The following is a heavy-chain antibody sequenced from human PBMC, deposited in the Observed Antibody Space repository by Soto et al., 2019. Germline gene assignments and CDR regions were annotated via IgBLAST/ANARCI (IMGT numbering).Heavy chain of an antibody. J-gene: IGHJ4*02. Sequence: ASVKVSCKASGYTFTSYGISWVRQAPGQGHEWMGWISAYNGNTNYAQKLQGRVTMTTDTSTSTAYMELRSLRSDDTAVYYCARDGYYYDSSGTFDYWGQGTLVTVSS. V-gene: IGHV1-18*01. D-gene: IGHD3-22*01. CDR3: ARDGYYYDSSGTFDY. CDR2: ISAYNGNT. CDR1: GYTFTSYG.